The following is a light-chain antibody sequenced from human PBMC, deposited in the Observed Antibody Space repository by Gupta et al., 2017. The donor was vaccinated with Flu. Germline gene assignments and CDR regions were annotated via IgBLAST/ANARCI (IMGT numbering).Light chain of an antibody. J-gene: IGKJ5*01. CDR3: QQRSKLIT. CDR1: QSVSSY. Sequence: EIVLTQSPATLSLSPGERATLSCRASQSVSSYLAWYQQKPGQAPRLLIYDASNRATGSPARFSGSGYETEFTLTSSRREHEDFAVYYVQQRSKLITFGQRTRLEIK. V-gene: IGKV3-11*01. CDR2: DAS.